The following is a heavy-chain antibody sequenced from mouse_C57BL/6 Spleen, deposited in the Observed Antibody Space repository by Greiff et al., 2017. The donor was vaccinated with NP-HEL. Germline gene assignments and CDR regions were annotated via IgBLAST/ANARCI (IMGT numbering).Heavy chain of an antibody. CDR1: GYSFTGYY. Sequence: VQLQQSGPELVKPGASVKISCKASGYSFTGYYMNWVKQSPEKSLEWIGEINPSTGGTTYNQKFKAKATLTVDKSSSTAYMQLKSLTSEDSAVYYGARSRITTVVDSYYFDYWGQGTTRTVSS. V-gene: IGHV1-42*01. J-gene: IGHJ2*01. D-gene: IGHD1-1*01. CDR3: ARSRITTVVDSYYFDY. CDR2: INPSTGGT.